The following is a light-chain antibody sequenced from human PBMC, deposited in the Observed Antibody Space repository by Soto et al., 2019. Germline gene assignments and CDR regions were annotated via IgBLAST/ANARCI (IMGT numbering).Light chain of an antibody. J-gene: IGLJ1*01. Sequence: QSVLTQPASVSGSPGQSITISCTGTISDVGGYNYVSWYQQHPGKAPKLMIYDVSDRPSGVSNRFSASKSGNTASLTISGLQAEDEADYYCCSYTSSSTPWVFGTGTKVTVL. V-gene: IGLV2-14*03. CDR3: CSYTSSSTPWV. CDR2: DVS. CDR1: ISDVGGYNY.